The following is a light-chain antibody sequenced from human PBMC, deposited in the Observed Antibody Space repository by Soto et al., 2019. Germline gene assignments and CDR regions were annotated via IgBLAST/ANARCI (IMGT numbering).Light chain of an antibody. V-gene: IGKV3-20*01. CDR1: QSVGSNY. CDR3: QQYGGSVQT. Sequence: IVLPHFPGTLSLSPVERATLSCRASQSVGSNYLAWYQQRPGQPPNLLIFGASHRAPDIPDRFSGSGSGTDFTLTISRLEPEDFAVYYCQQYGGSVQTFGQGAKVDIK. J-gene: IGKJ1*01. CDR2: GAS.